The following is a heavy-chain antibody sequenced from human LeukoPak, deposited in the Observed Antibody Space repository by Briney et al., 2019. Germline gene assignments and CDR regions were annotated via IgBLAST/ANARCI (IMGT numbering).Heavy chain of an antibody. CDR2: ISRNSRYI. V-gene: IGHV3-21*06. D-gene: IGHD6-13*01. J-gene: IGHJ4*02. CDR3: ARDKGRAAAGSFDY. CDR1: GFSFSTYS. Sequence: GGSLRLSCAASGFSFSTYSMNWVRQAPGKGLEWVSSISRNSRYIYYADSMRGRFTISRDNAKNSLYLQMNSLKPEDTAVYYCARDKGRAAAGSFDYWGQGTLITVSS.